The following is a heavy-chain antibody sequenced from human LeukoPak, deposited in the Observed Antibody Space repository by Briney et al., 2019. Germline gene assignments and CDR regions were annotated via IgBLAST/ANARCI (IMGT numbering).Heavy chain of an antibody. CDR2: IYYSGST. V-gene: IGHV4-39*01. CDR1: GGSISSSSYY. D-gene: IGHD5-24*01. J-gene: IGHJ4*02. Sequence: SETLSLTCTVSGGSISSSSYYWGWIRQPPGKGLEWIGSIYYSGSTYYNPSLKSRVTISVDTSKNQFSLKLSSVTAADTAVYYCARHKVATIQGYFDYWGQGTLDTVSS. CDR3: ARHKVATIQGYFDY.